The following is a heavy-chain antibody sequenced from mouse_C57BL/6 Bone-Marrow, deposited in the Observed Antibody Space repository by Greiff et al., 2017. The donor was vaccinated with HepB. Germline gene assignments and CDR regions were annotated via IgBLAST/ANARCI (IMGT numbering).Heavy chain of an antibody. CDR3: ARRWLLLHLDY. CDR2: INPGSGGT. V-gene: IGHV1-54*01. Sequence: VQLQQSGAELVRPGTSVKVSCKASGYAFTNYLIEWVKQRPGQGLEWIGVINPGSGGTNYNEKFKGKATLTADKSSSTAYMQLSSLTSEDSAVYFCARRWLLLHLDYWGQGTTLTVSS. CDR1: GYAFTNYL. D-gene: IGHD2-3*01. J-gene: IGHJ2*01.